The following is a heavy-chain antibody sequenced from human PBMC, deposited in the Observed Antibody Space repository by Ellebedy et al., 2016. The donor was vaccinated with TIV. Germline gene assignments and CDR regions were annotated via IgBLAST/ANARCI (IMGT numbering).Heavy chain of an antibody. CDR3: ARGGTITAGTPVPDY. CDR2: IFYTGST. J-gene: IGHJ4*02. V-gene: IGHV4-59*08. Sequence: MLGGSLRLSCTVSGGSISDYYWSWIRQPPGKGLEYIGYIFYTGSTSYDPSLKSRVTISVDTLKNQFSVKLNSVTAADTAVYYCARGGTITAGTPVPDYWGQGTLVTVSS. D-gene: IGHD1-1*01. CDR1: GGSISDYY.